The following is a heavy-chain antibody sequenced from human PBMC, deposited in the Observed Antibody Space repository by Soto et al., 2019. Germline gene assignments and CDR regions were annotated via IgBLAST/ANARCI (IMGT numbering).Heavy chain of an antibody. J-gene: IGHJ5*02. V-gene: IGHV4-59*01. CDR1: GGYISSYY. CDR3: ARDARPHSGSVWFDP. Sequence: SETLSLICTVSGGYISSYYWSWIRQPPGKGLEWIGYIYDSGSTNYNPSLKSRVTISVDTPKNQFSLKLTSVTAADTAVYYCARDARPHSGSVWFDPWGQGTLVTVSS. D-gene: IGHD6-6*01. CDR2: IYDSGST.